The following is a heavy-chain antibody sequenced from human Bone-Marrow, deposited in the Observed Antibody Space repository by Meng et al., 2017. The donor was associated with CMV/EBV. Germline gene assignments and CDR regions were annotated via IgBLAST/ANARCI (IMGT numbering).Heavy chain of an antibody. Sequence: VGLWGGLVQPGGSLRLSCAASGLPISNYWMSWVRQAPGKGLEWVANIKNDGSERYYVDSVKGRFSISRDNADNSLYQQMNNLRAEDMAVYYCRLGHYSQDWGQGTLVTVSS. J-gene: IGHJ4*02. V-gene: IGHV3-7*02. CDR1: GLPISNYW. D-gene: IGHD4-17*01. CDR3: RLGHYSQD. CDR2: IKNDGSER.